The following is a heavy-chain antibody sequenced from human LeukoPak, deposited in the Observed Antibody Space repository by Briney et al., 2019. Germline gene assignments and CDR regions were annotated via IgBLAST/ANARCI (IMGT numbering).Heavy chain of an antibody. V-gene: IGHV4-34*01. CDR3: ARRYCSSTSCYSPYNWFDP. Sequence: SETLSLTCAVYGGSFSGYYWSWIRQPPGKGLEWIGEINHSRSTNYNPSLKSRVTISVDTSKNQFSLKLSSVTAADTAVYYCARRYCSSTSCYSPYNWFDPWGQGTLVTVSS. CDR1: GGSFSGYY. CDR2: INHSRST. J-gene: IGHJ5*02. D-gene: IGHD2-2*02.